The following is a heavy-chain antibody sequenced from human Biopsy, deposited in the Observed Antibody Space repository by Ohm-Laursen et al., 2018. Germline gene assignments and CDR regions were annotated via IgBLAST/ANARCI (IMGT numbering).Heavy chain of an antibody. Sequence: TLSLTRTVSGGSFTGHYWTWIRQPPGKGLEWIGHISHTGYTSYKSSLKSRVTISLDTSRKHFPLRLTSLAAADTAVYYCARGSNEYGGLYFPHWGQGTLVTVSS. CDR3: ARGSNEYGGLYFPH. J-gene: IGHJ1*01. CDR2: ISHTGYT. V-gene: IGHV4-59*11. CDR1: GGSFTGHY. D-gene: IGHD4-23*01.